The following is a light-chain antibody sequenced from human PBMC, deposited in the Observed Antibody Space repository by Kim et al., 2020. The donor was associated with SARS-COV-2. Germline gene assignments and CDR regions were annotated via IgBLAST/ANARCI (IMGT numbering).Light chain of an antibody. CDR3: QSYDSSNWV. CDR2: AAN. J-gene: IGLJ3*02. V-gene: IGLV6-57*02. CDR1: VATVARHL. Sequence: GEAVPISGTGSVATVARHLWQWYQPPPGTAPTPVIYAANQRPAGVPDRFSGSIDSSSNSASLTISGLKAEDEADYYCQSYDSSNWVFGGGTQLTVL.